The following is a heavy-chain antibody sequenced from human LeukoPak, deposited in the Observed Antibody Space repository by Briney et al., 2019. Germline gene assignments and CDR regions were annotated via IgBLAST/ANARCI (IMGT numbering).Heavy chain of an antibody. CDR3: ARGYGDYIAFDY. Sequence: SETLSLTCTVSGASISSDYWSWIRQPPGKGLEWVGYIYYSGSTYYIPSLKSRVTISVDTSKNQFSLKLSSVTAADTAVYYCARGYGDYIAFDYWGQGTLVTVSS. D-gene: IGHD4-17*01. CDR1: GASISSDY. CDR2: IYYSGST. V-gene: IGHV4-59*08. J-gene: IGHJ4*02.